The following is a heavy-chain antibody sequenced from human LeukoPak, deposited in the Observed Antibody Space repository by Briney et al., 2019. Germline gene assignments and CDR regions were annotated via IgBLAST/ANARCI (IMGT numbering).Heavy chain of an antibody. CDR1: GFTFSSYG. CDR2: ISYDGSNK. Sequence: GGSLRLSCAASGFTFSSYGMHWVGQAPGKGLEGVAVISYDGSNKYYADSVKGRFTISRDNSKNTLYLQMNSLRAEDTAVYYCAKEGVRTSLDYWGQGTLVTVSS. V-gene: IGHV3-30*18. J-gene: IGHJ4*02. D-gene: IGHD2-2*01. CDR3: AKEGVRTSLDY.